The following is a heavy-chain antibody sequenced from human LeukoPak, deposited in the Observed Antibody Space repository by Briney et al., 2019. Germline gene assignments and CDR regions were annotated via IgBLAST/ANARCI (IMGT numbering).Heavy chain of an antibody. CDR3: AKLVSSRLSPSGDY. Sequence: SGGSLRLSCAASGFTFSSYAMSWVRQAPGKGLEWVSAISGSGGSTYYADSVKGRFTTSRDNSKNTLYLQMNSLRAEDTAVYYCAKLVSSRLSPSGDYWGQGTLVTVSS. CDR1: GFTFSSYA. V-gene: IGHV3-23*01. CDR2: ISGSGGST. J-gene: IGHJ4*02. D-gene: IGHD2-21*01.